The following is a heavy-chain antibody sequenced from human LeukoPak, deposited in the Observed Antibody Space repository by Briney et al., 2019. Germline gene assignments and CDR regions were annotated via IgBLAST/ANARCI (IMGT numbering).Heavy chain of an antibody. D-gene: IGHD3-9*01. CDR1: GGSINSNSHH. CDR3: ARRGDILTDYAFDY. Sequence: SETLSLTCSVSGGSINSNSHHWDWIRQAPGKGLEWIGNIYYSGTTSYNPSLKSRVTISVDTSKNQFSLRLSSVTAADTAVYYCARRGDILTDYAFDYWGQGTLVTVPS. CDR2: IYYSGTT. V-gene: IGHV4-39*01. J-gene: IGHJ4*02.